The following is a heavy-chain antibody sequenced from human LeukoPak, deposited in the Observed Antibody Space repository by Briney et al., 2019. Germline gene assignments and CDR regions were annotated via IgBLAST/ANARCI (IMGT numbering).Heavy chain of an antibody. D-gene: IGHD5-18*01. Sequence: GGSLRLSCAASGFTFDDYGMHWVRQAPGKGLEWVSGISWNSGTIVYADSVKGRFTISRDNAKNSLSLQMNSLRAEDTAFYYCAKDIGDAAILGGTFFDYWGQGTLVTVSS. J-gene: IGHJ4*02. CDR2: ISWNSGTI. V-gene: IGHV3-9*01. CDR3: AKDIGDAAILGGTFFDY. CDR1: GFTFDDYG.